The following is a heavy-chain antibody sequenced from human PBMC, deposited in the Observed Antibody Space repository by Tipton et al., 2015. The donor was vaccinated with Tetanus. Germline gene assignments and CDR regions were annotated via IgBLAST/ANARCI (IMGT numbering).Heavy chain of an antibody. V-gene: IGHV4-59*12. J-gene: IGHJ4*02. CDR2: IYHSETT. CDR1: GGSISSYY. D-gene: IGHD3-3*01. Sequence: TLSLTCTVSGGSISSYYWSWIRQPPGKGLEWIGEIYHSETTNYNPSLKSRVTMSVDNSKNQFSLKLNSVTAADTAVYYCARESITIFGVVSIDYWGQGTLVTVSS. CDR3: ARESITIFGVVSIDY.